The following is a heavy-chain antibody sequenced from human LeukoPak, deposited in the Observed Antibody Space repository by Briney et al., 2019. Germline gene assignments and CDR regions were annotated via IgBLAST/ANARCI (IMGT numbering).Heavy chain of an antibody. Sequence: PSQTLSLTCTVSSGSISSHYWSWIRQPPGKGLEWIGYIYYSGSTDYNPSLKSRVTISVDTSKNQFSLKLSSVTAADTAVYYCARNSGYDYVDYWGQGTLVTVSS. D-gene: IGHD5-12*01. CDR2: IYYSGST. V-gene: IGHV4-59*11. J-gene: IGHJ4*02. CDR3: ARNSGYDYVDY. CDR1: SGSISSHY.